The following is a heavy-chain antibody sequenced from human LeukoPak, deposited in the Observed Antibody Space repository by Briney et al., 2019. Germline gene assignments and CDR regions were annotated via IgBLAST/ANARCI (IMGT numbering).Heavy chain of an antibody. V-gene: IGHV3-9*01. CDR3: AKGPYYYDSSGYYVDY. J-gene: IGHJ4*02. Sequence: GGSLRLSCAASGFTFSSYSMNWVRQAPGKGLEWVSGISWNSGSIGYADSVKGRFTISRDNAKNSLYLQMNSLRAEDTALYYCAKGPYYYDSSGYYVDYWGQGTLVTVSS. CDR2: ISWNSGSI. CDR1: GFTFSSYS. D-gene: IGHD3-22*01.